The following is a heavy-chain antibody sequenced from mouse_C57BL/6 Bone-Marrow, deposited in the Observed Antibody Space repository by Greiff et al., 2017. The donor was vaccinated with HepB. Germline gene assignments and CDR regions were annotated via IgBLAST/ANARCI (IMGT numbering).Heavy chain of an antibody. D-gene: IGHD1-1*01. CDR1: GFSFNTYA. V-gene: IGHV10-1*01. CDR2: IRSKSNNYAT. J-gene: IGHJ1*03. Sequence: EVQLVESGGGLVQPKGSLKLSCAASGFSFNTYAMNWVRQAPGKGLEWVARIRSKSNNYATYYADSVKDRFTISRDDSESMLYLQMNNLKAEDTAMYYCVRRLRFSPWYFDVWGTGTTVTVSS. CDR3: VRRLRFSPWYFDV.